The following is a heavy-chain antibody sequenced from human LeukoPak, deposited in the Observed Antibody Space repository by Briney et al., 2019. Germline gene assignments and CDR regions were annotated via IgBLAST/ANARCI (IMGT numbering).Heavy chain of an antibody. D-gene: IGHD4-17*01. CDR1: GFTFSTYN. CDR3: ARGYGDGDRTRDY. Sequence: GGSLRLSCEASGFTFSTYNMNWVRLAPGKGLEWVSSISTGSTYIYCADSLKGRFTISRDNAKNLLFLQMNSLRVEDTGMYYCARGYGDGDRTRDYWGQGTLVIVSS. V-gene: IGHV3-21*01. J-gene: IGHJ4*02. CDR2: ISTGSTYI.